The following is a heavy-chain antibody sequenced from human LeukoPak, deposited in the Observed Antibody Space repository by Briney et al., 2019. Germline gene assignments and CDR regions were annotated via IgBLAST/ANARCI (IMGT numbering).Heavy chain of an antibody. V-gene: IGHV3-9*01. Sequence: PGGSLRLSCAASGFTFDDYAMHWVRQAPGKGLEWVSGISWNSGSIGYADSVKGRFTISRDNAKNSLYLQMNSLRAEDTAVYYCARLPGYYYETQSFDYWGQGTLVTVSS. CDR2: ISWNSGSI. J-gene: IGHJ4*02. D-gene: IGHD3-22*01. CDR1: GFTFDDYA. CDR3: ARLPGYYYETQSFDY.